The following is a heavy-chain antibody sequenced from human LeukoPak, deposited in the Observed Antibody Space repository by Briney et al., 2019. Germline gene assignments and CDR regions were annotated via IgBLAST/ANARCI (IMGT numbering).Heavy chain of an antibody. V-gene: IGHV3-53*01. Sequence: GGSPRLSCAASGFTVITNDMTWVRQAPGKGLEWVSVLYSDGNTKYADSVQGRFTISRDNSKNTLYLEMNSLSPDDTAVYYWARGVEPLAANTLAYWGQGTLVTVSS. CDR1: GFTVITND. CDR3: ARGVEPLAANTLAY. CDR2: LYSDGNT. J-gene: IGHJ4*02. D-gene: IGHD1-14*01.